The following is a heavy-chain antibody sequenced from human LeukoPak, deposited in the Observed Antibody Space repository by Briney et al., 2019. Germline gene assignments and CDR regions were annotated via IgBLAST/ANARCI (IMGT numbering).Heavy chain of an antibody. Sequence: GGSLRLSCAASGFTFNNYGMHWVRQAPGKGLEWVSYISSRSSNIYYADSVKGRFTISRDNAKNSLYLQMNSLRDEDTAVYYCARIPGGYYYAMDVWGQGTTVTVSS. J-gene: IGHJ6*02. CDR3: ARIPGGYYYAMDV. D-gene: IGHD3-16*01. CDR2: ISSRSSNI. CDR1: GFTFNNYG. V-gene: IGHV3-48*02.